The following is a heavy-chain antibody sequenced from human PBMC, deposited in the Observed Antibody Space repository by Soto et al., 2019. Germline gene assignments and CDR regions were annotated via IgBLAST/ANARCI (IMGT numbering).Heavy chain of an antibody. CDR1: GYSFTTYY. CDR3: ARAKEGLPDYGDYEYCFDY. CDR2: LNPNSGGT. Sequence: ASVKVSCKASGYSFTTYYMQWVRQAPGQGLEWMGILNPNSGGTNYAQKFQGWVTMTRDTSISTAYMELSRLRSDDTAVYYCARAKEGLPDYGDYEYCFDYWGQGTLVTVSS. D-gene: IGHD4-17*01. V-gene: IGHV1-2*04. J-gene: IGHJ4*02.